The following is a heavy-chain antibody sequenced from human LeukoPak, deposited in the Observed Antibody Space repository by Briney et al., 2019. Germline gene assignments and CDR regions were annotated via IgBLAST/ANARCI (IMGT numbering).Heavy chain of an antibody. CDR2: ISSNGGST. J-gene: IGHJ4*02. V-gene: IGHV3-64*01. D-gene: IGHD3-3*01. Sequence: GGSLRLSCAASGFTFSSYAMHWVRQAPGKGLEYVSAISSNGGSTYCANSVKGRFTISRDNSKNTLYLQMGSLRAEDMAVYYCARDQEYYDFWSGYPSPLDYWGQGTLVTVSS. CDR3: ARDQEYYDFWSGYPSPLDY. CDR1: GFTFSSYA.